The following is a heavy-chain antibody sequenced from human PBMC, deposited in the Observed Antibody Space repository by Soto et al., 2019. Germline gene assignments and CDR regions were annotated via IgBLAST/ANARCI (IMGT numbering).Heavy chain of an antibody. D-gene: IGHD3-10*01. Sequence: QVQLQESGPGLVKPSETLTLTCTVSGGSISNGGYHWTWMRLSPGKGLERMGYVYHTGQADYNPSHKGRLSVSLDRSMNQFSLKLNSLTAADTALYYCTRQRGLGASRVRGARWFDPWGQGIMVTVSS. V-gene: IGHV4-31*03. CDR1: GGSISNGGYH. J-gene: IGHJ5*02. CDR3: TRQRGLGASRVRGARWFDP. CDR2: VYHTGQA.